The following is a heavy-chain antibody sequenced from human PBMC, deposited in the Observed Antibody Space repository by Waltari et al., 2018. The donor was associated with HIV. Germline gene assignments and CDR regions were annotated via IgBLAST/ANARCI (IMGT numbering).Heavy chain of an antibody. CDR1: GGSFTAYY. CDR3: ARVSRYYYDSATYYKFDP. Sequence: QVQLQQWGAGLLKPSATLSLTCAVYGGSFTAYYLTWIRQPPGKGLEWIGEINHGGLANYNPSLKRRVTMSVDASKNQFSLRVTSVTVADTAVFYCARVSRYYYDSATYYKFDPWGQGTLVTVSS. V-gene: IGHV4-34*01. D-gene: IGHD3-10*01. CDR2: INHGGLA. J-gene: IGHJ5*02.